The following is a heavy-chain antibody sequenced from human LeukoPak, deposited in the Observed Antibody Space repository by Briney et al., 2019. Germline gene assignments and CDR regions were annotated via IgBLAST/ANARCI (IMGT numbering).Heavy chain of an antibody. CDR3: ARDIAAAGIFDYFDY. D-gene: IGHD6-13*01. CDR1: X. Sequence: XMXWXXXAPGKGLEGGANIKEDGSEKYYVESMKGRFTICREKGKNSLFLQMDSLRAEDTAVYYCARDIAAAGIFDYFDYWGQGTLVTVSS. CDR2: IKEDGSEK. V-gene: IGHV3-7*01. J-gene: IGHJ4*02.